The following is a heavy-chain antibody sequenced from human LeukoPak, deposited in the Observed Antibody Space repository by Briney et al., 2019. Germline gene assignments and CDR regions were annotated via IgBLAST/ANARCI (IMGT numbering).Heavy chain of an antibody. J-gene: IGHJ6*02. CDR1: GGSISSYY. CDR2: ISYSGST. D-gene: IGHD6-6*01. Sequence: PSETLSLTCTVSGGSISSYYWSWIRQPPGTGLEWIGYISYSGSTNYNPSLKSRVTISVDTSKNQFSLKLSSVTAADTAVYYCARQWPLYSSSYYYYYGMDVWGQGTTVTVSS. CDR3: ARQWPLYSSSYYYYYGMDV. V-gene: IGHV4-59*08.